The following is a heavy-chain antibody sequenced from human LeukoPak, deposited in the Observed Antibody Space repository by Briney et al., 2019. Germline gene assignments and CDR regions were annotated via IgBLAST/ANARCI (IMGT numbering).Heavy chain of an antibody. Sequence: ASMKVSCEASGYTFTGYYMHWVRQAPGQGLEWMGWINPNSGGTNYAQKFQGRVTMTRDTSISTAYMELSRLRSDDTAVYYCARVTVRGVIIDYWGQGTLVTVSS. CDR1: GYTFTGYY. V-gene: IGHV1-2*02. CDR2: INPNSGGT. D-gene: IGHD3-10*01. CDR3: ARVTVRGVIIDY. J-gene: IGHJ4*02.